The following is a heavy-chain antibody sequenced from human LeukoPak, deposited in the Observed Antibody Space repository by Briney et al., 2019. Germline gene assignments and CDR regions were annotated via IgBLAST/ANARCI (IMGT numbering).Heavy chain of an antibody. CDR3: ARDRRYSGSTTGGWFDP. J-gene: IGHJ5*02. D-gene: IGHD1-26*01. CDR2: IYYSGST. Sequence: SETLSLTCTVSGGSISSYYWSWIRQPPGKGLEWIGYIYYSGSTNYNPSLKSRVTISVDTSKNQFSLELSSVTAADTAVYYCARDRRYSGSTTGGWFDPWGQGTLVTVSS. V-gene: IGHV4-59*12. CDR1: GGSISSYY.